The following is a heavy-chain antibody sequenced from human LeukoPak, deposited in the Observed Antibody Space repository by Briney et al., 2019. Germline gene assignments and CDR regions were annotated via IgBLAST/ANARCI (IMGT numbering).Heavy chain of an antibody. V-gene: IGHV3-30*02. D-gene: IGHD6-13*01. Sequence: GGSLRLSCAASGFTFSSYAMSWVRQAPGKGLEWVTFIRFDGNNKYYADSVKGRFTVSRDNSKNTLYVQMNSLRGEDTAVYYCAKGGGAAATHLVDYWGQGTLVTVSS. CDR3: AKGGGAAATHLVDY. CDR2: IRFDGNNK. J-gene: IGHJ4*02. CDR1: GFTFSSYA.